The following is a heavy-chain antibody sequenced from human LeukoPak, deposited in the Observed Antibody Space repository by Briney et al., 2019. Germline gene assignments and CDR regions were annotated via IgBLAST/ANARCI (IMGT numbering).Heavy chain of an antibody. CDR1: GYTFNRHY. CDR2: INPNSGAT. CDR3: ARDRQYGSSWRRTSFDP. Sequence: GASVKVSCKASGYTFNRHYINWVRQAPGQSLEWMGWINPNSGATKFAEKFQGRVTLTRDTSVNTAYMELNNLTSDDTAVYFCARDRQYGSSWRRTSFDPWGQGTPVTVSS. V-gene: IGHV1-2*02. D-gene: IGHD6-13*01. J-gene: IGHJ5*01.